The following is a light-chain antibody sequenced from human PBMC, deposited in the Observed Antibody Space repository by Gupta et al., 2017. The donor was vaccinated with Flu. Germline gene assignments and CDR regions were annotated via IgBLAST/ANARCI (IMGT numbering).Light chain of an antibody. V-gene: IGKV1-6*01. J-gene: IGKJ1*01. CDR1: QGIRSD. CDR2: VAS. CDR3: RHEHYSPGT. Sequence: AIQMTQSPSSLSASLGDSVTITCRASQGIRSDLAWFQQKPGKAPKLLIFVASTLQSGVPSRFSGSGSGTDFTLTISSLQPEDFATYYCRHEHYSPGTFGQGTKVEIK.